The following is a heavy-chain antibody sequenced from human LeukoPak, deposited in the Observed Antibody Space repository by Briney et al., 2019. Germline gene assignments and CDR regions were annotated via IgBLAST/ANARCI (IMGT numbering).Heavy chain of an antibody. J-gene: IGHJ5*02. CDR2: IIPILGIA. Sequence: SVKVSCKASGGTFSSYAISWVRQAPGQGLEWMGRIIPILGIANYAQKFQGRVTITADKSTSTAYMELSSLRPEDTAVYYCARVQGELLLNWFDPWGQGTLVTVSS. CDR1: GGTFSSYA. V-gene: IGHV1-69*04. D-gene: IGHD3-10*01. CDR3: ARVQGELLLNWFDP.